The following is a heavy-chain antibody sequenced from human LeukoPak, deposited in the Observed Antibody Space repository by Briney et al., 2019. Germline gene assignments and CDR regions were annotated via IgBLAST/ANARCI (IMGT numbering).Heavy chain of an antibody. D-gene: IGHD4-17*01. CDR3: ARGSRYGAKGDFGY. CDR1: GYTFTSYD. J-gene: IGHJ4*02. Sequence: ASVKVSCKASGYTFTSYDINWVRQATGQGLEWMGWMNPNSGNTGYAQKFQGRVTMTRDTSTSTVYMELSSLRSEDTAVYYCARGSRYGAKGDFGYWGQGTLVTVSS. V-gene: IGHV1-8*01. CDR2: MNPNSGNT.